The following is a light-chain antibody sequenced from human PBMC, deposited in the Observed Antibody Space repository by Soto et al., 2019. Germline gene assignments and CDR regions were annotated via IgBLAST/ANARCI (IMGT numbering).Light chain of an antibody. CDR2: DAS. J-gene: IGKJ5*01. Sequence: IQMTQSPSSLSASVGDRVTITCQASQDIGKFLYWYQQKPGKAPELLIYDASYLETGVPSRFSGSGSGTDFSFTISSLQPEDTSTYYCQQYGNFPPSFGQGTRLEIK. CDR3: QQYGNFPPS. V-gene: IGKV1-33*01. CDR1: QDIGKF.